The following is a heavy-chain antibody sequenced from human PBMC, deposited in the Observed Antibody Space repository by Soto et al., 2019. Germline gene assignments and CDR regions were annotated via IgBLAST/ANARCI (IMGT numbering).Heavy chain of an antibody. CDR3: AGEGGSSGWYGNNWFDP. CDR2: INPSGGST. Sequence: QVQLVQSGAEVKKPGASVKVSCKASGYTFTSYYMHWVRQAPGQGLEWMGIINPSGGSTSYAQKFHGRVTMTRATSTSTVYMELSSLRSEDTAVYYWAGEGGSSGWYGNNWFDPWGQGTLVTVSS. J-gene: IGHJ5*02. D-gene: IGHD6-19*01. V-gene: IGHV1-46*03. CDR1: GYTFTSYY.